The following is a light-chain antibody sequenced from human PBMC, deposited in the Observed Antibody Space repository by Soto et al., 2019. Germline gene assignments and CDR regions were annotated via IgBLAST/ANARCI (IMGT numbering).Light chain of an antibody. CDR2: DAS. V-gene: IGKV1-5*01. CDR1: QSISSW. Sequence: DIQMTQSPSILSASVGDRVTITCRASQSISSWLAWYQQKPGKAPKLLIYDASSLESGVPSRFSGIGSGPEFTLCITSLQPDDFATYYCQQYDSYAWTFGQGTKVEIK. J-gene: IGKJ1*01. CDR3: QQYDSYAWT.